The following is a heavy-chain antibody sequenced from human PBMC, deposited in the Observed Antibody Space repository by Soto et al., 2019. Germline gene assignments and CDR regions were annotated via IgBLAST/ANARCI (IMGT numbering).Heavy chain of an antibody. V-gene: IGHV1-46*03. CDR1: GYTFTSYY. Sequence: QVQLVQSGAEVKKPGASVKVSCKTSGYTFTSYYMHWMRQAPGQGLEWMGIINPGGGSTTYAQKFQGRVTMTRDTSTSTIYMELSSLRSEDTAVYYCATYCSGGSCPSVPWNWGQGTMVTVSS. J-gene: IGHJ3*01. D-gene: IGHD2-15*01. CDR2: INPGGGST. CDR3: ATYCSGGSCPSVPWN.